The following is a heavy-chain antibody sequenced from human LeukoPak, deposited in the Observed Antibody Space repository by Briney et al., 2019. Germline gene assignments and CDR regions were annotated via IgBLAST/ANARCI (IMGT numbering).Heavy chain of an antibody. CDR1: GFTFRIFG. CDR2: IDARSGIT. J-gene: IGHJ3*02. Sequence: GGSLRLSCAASGFTFRIFGLNWVRQAPGKGPEWISYIDARSGITYYADSVQGRFTISRDDARESVFLQMDGLRVDDTAVYYCAKGDRSGQLPTQGGDAFDIWGQGTMVTVSS. D-gene: IGHD2-2*01. CDR3: AKGDRSGQLPTQGGDAFDI. V-gene: IGHV3-48*04.